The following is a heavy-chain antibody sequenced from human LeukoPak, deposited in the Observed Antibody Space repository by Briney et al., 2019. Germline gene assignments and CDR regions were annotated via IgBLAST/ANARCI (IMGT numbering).Heavy chain of an antibody. D-gene: IGHD3-22*01. J-gene: IGHJ3*02. CDR1: GGSISSVGYY. V-gene: IGHV4-31*03. Sequence: SETLSLTCTVSGGSISSVGYYWSWIRQHPGKGLEWIGYIYYSGSTYYNPSLKSRVTISVDTSKNQFSLKLGSVTAADTAVYYCARDFRSGYYLYDALDIWGQGTMVTVSS. CDR2: IYYSGST. CDR3: ARDFRSGYYLYDALDI.